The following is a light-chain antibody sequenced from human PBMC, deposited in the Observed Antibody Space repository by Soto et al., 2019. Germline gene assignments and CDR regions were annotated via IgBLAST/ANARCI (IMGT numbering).Light chain of an antibody. CDR2: DVS. CDR3: CSYAGSYTFENV. CDR1: SSDVGGYNY. Sequence: QSALTQPRSVSGSPGQSVTISCTGTSSDVGGYNYVSWYQQHPGKAPKLMIYDVSKRPSGVPDRFSGSKSGNTASLTISGLQAEDEADYYCCSYAGSYTFENVFGTGTQLTVL. J-gene: IGLJ7*01. V-gene: IGLV2-11*01.